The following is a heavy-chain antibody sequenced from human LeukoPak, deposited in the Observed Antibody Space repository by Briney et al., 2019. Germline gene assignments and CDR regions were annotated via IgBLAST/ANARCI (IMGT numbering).Heavy chain of an antibody. J-gene: IGHJ4*02. CDR1: GFTFSSYG. Sequence: QTGGSLRLSCAASGFTFSSYGMHWVRQAPGKGLEWVAVISYDGSNKYYADSVKGRFTISRDNSKNTLYLQINSLRAEDTAVYYCASGDGYNCRDPRDYYFDYWGQGTLVTVST. V-gene: IGHV3-30*03. D-gene: IGHD5-24*01. CDR2: ISYDGSNK. CDR3: ASGDGYNCRDPRDYYFDY.